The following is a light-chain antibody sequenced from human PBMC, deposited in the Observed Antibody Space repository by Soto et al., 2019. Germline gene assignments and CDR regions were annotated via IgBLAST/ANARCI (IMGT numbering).Light chain of an antibody. CDR3: QQNVSPPIT. CDR1: QTISTW. V-gene: IGKV1-5*01. CDR2: DAS. J-gene: IGKJ5*01. Sequence: GDRVTLTCRASQTISTWMAWYQQKPGKAPKLLVYDASTLQSGVASRFSGSGSGTDFTLTISRLEAEDFAVYYCQQNVSPPITFGQGTRLEIK.